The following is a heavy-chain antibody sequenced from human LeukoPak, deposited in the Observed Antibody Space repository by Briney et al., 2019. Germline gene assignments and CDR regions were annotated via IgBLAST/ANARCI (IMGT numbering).Heavy chain of an antibody. CDR1: GFTFSSYG. D-gene: IGHD3-22*01. CDR2: IRYDGSNK. J-gene: IGHJ4*02. Sequence: PGGSLRLSCAASGFTFSSYGMHWVRQAPGKGLEWVAFIRYDGSNKYYADSVKGRFTISRDNSKNTLYLQMNSLRAEDTAVYYCAKGSGYYDSSGYYPPLGYWGQGTLVTVSS. V-gene: IGHV3-30*02. CDR3: AKGSGYYDSSGYYPPLGY.